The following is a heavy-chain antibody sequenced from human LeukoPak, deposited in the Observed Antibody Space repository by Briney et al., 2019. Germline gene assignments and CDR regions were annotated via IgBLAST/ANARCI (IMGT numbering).Heavy chain of an antibody. CDR1: GYTFTSYG. D-gene: IGHD1-26*01. CDR2: ISAYNGNT. J-gene: IGHJ4*02. CDR3: ARSGGGSYRSYYFDY. Sequence: ASVKVSCKASGYTFTSYGISWVRQAPGQGLEWMGWISAYNGNTNYAQKFQGRVTITADKSTSTAYMELSSLRSEDTAVYYCARSGGGSYRSYYFDYWGQGTLVTVSS. V-gene: IGHV1-18*01.